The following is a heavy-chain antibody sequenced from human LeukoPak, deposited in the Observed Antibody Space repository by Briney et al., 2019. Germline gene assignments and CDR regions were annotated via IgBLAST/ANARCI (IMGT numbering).Heavy chain of an antibody. CDR1: GFTFSSYA. Sequence: GGSLRLSCAASGFTFSSYAMSWVRQAPGKGLEWVSAISGSGGSTYYADSVKGRFTISRDNSRNTLYLQMSRLRPEDTAIYYCAKDRAQLPDNWGQGSLVTVSS. V-gene: IGHV3-23*01. D-gene: IGHD1-26*01. CDR3: AKDRAQLPDN. CDR2: ISGSGGST. J-gene: IGHJ4*02.